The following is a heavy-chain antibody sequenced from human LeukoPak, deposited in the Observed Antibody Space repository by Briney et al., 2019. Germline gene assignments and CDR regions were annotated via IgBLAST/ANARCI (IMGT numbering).Heavy chain of an antibody. CDR3: ARLIAAAGRDWFDP. V-gene: IGHV2-5*02. CDR2: IYWDDDK. Sequence: SGPTLVKPTQTLTLTCTFSGFSLSTSGVGVGWIRQPPGKALEWLALIYWDDDKRYSPSLKSRLTITKDTPKNQVVLTMTNMDPVDTATYYCARLIAAAGRDWFDPWGQGTLVTVSS. J-gene: IGHJ5*02. D-gene: IGHD6-13*01. CDR1: GFSLSTSGVG.